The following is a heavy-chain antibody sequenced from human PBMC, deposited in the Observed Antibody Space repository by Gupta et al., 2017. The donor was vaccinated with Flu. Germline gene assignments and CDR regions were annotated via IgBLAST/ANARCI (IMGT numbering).Heavy chain of an antibody. J-gene: IGHJ4*02. V-gene: IGHV3-30-3*01. Sequence: QVQLVESGGGVVQPGRSLRLSCAASGFPFSSYAMHWVRQAPGKGLEWVAVISYDGSNKYYADSVKGRFTISRDNSKNTLYLQMNSLRAEDTAVYYCARVAVRDSYSNTFDYWGQGTLVTVSS. CDR1: GFPFSSYA. CDR3: ARVAVRDSYSNTFDY. D-gene: IGHD2-21*02. CDR2: ISYDGSNK.